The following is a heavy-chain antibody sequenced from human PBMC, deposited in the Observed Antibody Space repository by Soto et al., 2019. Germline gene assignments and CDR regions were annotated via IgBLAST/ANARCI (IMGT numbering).Heavy chain of an antibody. CDR1: GGSFSGYY. CDR2: INHSGST. CDR3: ARGGPTVTSSGWDITFFDY. V-gene: IGHV4-34*01. Sequence: ETLSLTCAVYGGSFSGYYWSWIRQPPGKGLEWIGEINHSGSTNYNPSLKSRVTISVDTSKNQFSLKLSSVTAADTAVYYCARGGPTVTSSGWDITFFDYWGQGTLVTVSS. J-gene: IGHJ4*02. D-gene: IGHD6-19*01.